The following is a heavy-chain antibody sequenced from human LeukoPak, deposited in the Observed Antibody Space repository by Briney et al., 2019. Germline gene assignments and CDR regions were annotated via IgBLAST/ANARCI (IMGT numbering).Heavy chain of an antibody. D-gene: IGHD6-6*01. J-gene: IGHJ5*02. CDR1: GGTFSSYA. CDR2: IIPIFGTA. CDR3: ARDRIAARPDYNWFDP. V-gene: IGHV1-69*13. Sequence: ASVKVSCKASGGTFSSYAISWVRQAPGQGLEWMGGIIPIFGTANYAQKFQGRVTITADESTSTAYMELSSLRSEDTAVYYCARDRIAARPDYNWFDPWGQGTLVTVSS.